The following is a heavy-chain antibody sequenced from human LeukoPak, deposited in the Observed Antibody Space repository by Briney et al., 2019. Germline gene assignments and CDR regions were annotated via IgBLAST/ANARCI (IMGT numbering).Heavy chain of an antibody. Sequence: ASVKVSCKASGYTFTSYGISWVRQAPGQGLEWMGWISAYNGNTNYAQKLQGRVTMTTDTSTSTAYMELRSLRSDDTAVYYCARSRLGDYSSSWLAVNNWFDPWGQGTLVTVSS. J-gene: IGHJ5*02. CDR2: ISAYNGNT. D-gene: IGHD6-13*01. CDR3: ARSRLGDYSSSWLAVNNWFDP. V-gene: IGHV1-18*01. CDR1: GYTFTSYG.